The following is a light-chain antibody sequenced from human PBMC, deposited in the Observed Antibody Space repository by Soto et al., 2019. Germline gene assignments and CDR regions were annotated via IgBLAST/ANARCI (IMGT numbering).Light chain of an antibody. CDR3: PFT. J-gene: IGKJ3*01. CDR1: QSVSSSY. CDR2: GAS. V-gene: IGKV3-20*01. Sequence: EIVLTQSPGTLSLSPGERATLSCRASQSVSSSYLAWYQQKPGQAPRLLIYGASSRATGIPDRFSGSGSGTDFTLTISRLEPEDFAVYYCPFTFGPGTKVDIK.